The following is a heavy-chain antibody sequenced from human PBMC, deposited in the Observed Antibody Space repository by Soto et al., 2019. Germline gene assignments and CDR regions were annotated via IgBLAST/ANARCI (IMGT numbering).Heavy chain of an antibody. V-gene: IGHV3-11*06. D-gene: IGHD3-10*02. J-gene: IGHJ4*02. CDR1: GFTFSDYY. Sequence: SCVGSGFTFSDYYMSWVRQAPGKGLEWLSYSSNSGTYTKYAGSVKGRFSISRDNAKNPLHLQINSLRGEDTAVYYCARSGDNYNVLDYWGQGTPVTVSS. CDR3: ARSGDNYNVLDY. CDR2: SSNSGTYT.